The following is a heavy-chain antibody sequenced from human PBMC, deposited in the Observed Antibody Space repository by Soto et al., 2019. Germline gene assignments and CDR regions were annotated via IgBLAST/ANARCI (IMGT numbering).Heavy chain of an antibody. V-gene: IGHV1-69*13. J-gene: IGHJ5*02. CDR3: AGELWGFGELSPNWFDP. D-gene: IGHD3-10*01. Sequence: GASVKLSCKACGGTFSSYTISWVRQAPGQGLEWMGGIIPIFGTANYAQKFQGRVTITADESTSTAYMELSSLRSEDTAVYYCAGELWGFGELSPNWFDPWGQGTLLTVSS. CDR2: IIPIFGTA. CDR1: GGTFSSYT.